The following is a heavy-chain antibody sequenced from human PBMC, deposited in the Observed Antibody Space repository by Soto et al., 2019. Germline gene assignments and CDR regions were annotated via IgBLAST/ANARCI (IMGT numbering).Heavy chain of an antibody. J-gene: IGHJ3*02. Sequence: EVQLVESGGGLVQPGGSLRLSCTASGFIVSDTYVNWVRQAPGKGLEWVSVISNRGDTHYADSVRGRFSLSRDISDNTLHLQMNYLRVEDTAVYYCAREPRYCRCGSCSITGDAYDIWGQGTMVTVSS. CDR2: ISNRGDT. CDR3: AREPRYCRCGSCSITGDAYDI. V-gene: IGHV3-66*01. D-gene: IGHD2-15*01. CDR1: GFIVSDTY.